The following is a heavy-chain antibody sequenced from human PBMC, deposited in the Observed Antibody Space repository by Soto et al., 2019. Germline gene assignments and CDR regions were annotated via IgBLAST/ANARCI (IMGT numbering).Heavy chain of an antibody. J-gene: IGHJ4*02. V-gene: IGHV3-74*01. CDR2: INSDGSST. Sequence: GGSLRLSCAASGFTFSSYWMHWVRQAPGKGLVWVSRINSDGSSTSYADSVKGRFTISRDNAKNTLYLQMNSLRAEDTAVYCCARDPYYYDSSGYYYYWGQGTLVTVSS. CDR1: GFTFSSYW. CDR3: ARDPYYYDSSGYYYY. D-gene: IGHD3-22*01.